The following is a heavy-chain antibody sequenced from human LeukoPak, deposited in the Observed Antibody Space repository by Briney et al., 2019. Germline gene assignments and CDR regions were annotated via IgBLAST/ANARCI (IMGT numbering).Heavy chain of an antibody. J-gene: IGHJ4*02. CDR2: ISTSGGDT. CDR3: ARQLGYCTDGSCYFDY. CDR1: GFTFNSYA. V-gene: IGHV3-23*01. Sequence: PGGSLRLSCSASGFTFNSYAMSWVRQTSGRVLQWLSAISTSGGDTYYADSVKGRFTISRDNSRNTLHLQMNSLRAEDTAVYFCARQLGYCTDGSCYFDYWGQGTLVTVSS. D-gene: IGHD2-15*01.